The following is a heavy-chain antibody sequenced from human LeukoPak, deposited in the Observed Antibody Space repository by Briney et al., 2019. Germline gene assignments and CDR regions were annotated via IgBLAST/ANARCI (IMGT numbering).Heavy chain of an antibody. CDR1: GGSISSGGYY. Sequence: SQTLSLTCTVSGGSISSGGYYWSWIRQHPGKGLEWIGYIYPTGITFYNPSLKSRVTISVDTSKNQFSVNLRSVTAADTAVYYCARSPLEDAVGLVDYWGQGTLVTVSS. CDR2: IYPTGIT. J-gene: IGHJ4*02. CDR3: ARSPLEDAVGLVDY. D-gene: IGHD1-26*01. V-gene: IGHV4-31*03.